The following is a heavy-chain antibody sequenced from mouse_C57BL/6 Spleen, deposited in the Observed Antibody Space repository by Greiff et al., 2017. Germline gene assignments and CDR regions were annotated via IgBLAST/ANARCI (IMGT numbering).Heavy chain of an antibody. CDR3: ARSEYEYWYFDV. CDR1: GYAFSSSW. V-gene: IGHV1-82*01. D-gene: IGHD2-14*01. J-gene: IGHJ1*03. CDR2: IYPGDGDT. Sequence: VKLQESGPELVKPGASVKISCKASGYAFSSSWMNWVKQRPGKGLEWIGRIYPGDGDTNYNGKFKGKATLTADKSSSTAYMQLSSLTSEDSAVYVCARSEYEYWYFDVWGTGTTVTVSS.